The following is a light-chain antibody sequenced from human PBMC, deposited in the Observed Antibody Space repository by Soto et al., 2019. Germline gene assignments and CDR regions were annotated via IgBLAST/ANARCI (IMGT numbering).Light chain of an antibody. CDR2: EVT. CDR1: SNDVGIYNY. Sequence: QSALTQPAPVSGSPGQSITISCTGTSNDVGIYNYVSWYQQHPGKAPKLMIYEVTNRPSGVSDRFSGSKSDNTASLTISGLQAEDEADYYCSSYTISSTWVFGGGTKVTVL. CDR3: SSYTISSTWV. V-gene: IGLV2-14*01. J-gene: IGLJ3*02.